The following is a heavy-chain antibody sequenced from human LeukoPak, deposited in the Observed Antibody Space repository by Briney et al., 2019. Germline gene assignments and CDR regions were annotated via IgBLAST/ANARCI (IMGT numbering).Heavy chain of an antibody. Sequence: ASVKVSCKASGYTFTSYDINWVRQATGQGLAWMGWISAYNGNTNYAQKLQGRVTMTTDTSTSTAYMELRSLRSDDTAVYYCARGPPITMIVVVITPYFDYWGQGTLVTVSS. CDR2: ISAYNGNT. J-gene: IGHJ4*02. D-gene: IGHD3-22*01. CDR1: GYTFTSYD. CDR3: ARGPPITMIVVVITPYFDY. V-gene: IGHV1-18*01.